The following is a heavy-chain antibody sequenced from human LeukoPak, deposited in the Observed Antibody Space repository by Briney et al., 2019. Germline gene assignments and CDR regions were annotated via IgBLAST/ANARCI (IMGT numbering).Heavy chain of an antibody. CDR2: IRYDSSNK. D-gene: IGHD1-1*01. V-gene: IGHV3-30*02. CDR1: GFTFSTYG. J-gene: IGHJ4*02. CDR3: AKDKDPWKSTAISDFDY. Sequence: GGSLRLSCAASGFTFSTYGMHWVRQAPGKGLEWVAFIRYDSSNKYYRDSVKGRFTISRDNSKNTLYLQMNSLRVEGTAVYFCAKDKDPWKSTAISDFDYWGQGSLVTVSS.